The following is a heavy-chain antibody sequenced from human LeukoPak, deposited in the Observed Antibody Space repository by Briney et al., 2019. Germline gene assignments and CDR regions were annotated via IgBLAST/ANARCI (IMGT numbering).Heavy chain of an antibody. CDR2: IIPILGIA. J-gene: IGHJ3*02. Sequence: SVKVSCKASGGTFSSYTISLVRQAPGQGLEWMGRIIPILGIANYAQKFQGRVTITADKSTSTAYMELSSLRSEDTAVYYCASPRALYCSSTSCQTANGAFDIWGQGTMVTVSS. D-gene: IGHD2-2*01. CDR1: GGTFSSYT. V-gene: IGHV1-69*02. CDR3: ASPRALYCSSTSCQTANGAFDI.